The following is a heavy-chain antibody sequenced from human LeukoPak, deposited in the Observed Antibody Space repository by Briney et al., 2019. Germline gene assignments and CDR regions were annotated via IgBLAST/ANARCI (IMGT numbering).Heavy chain of an antibody. CDR2: ISHTGST. Sequence: PSETLSLTCAVYGGSFSGYYWSWIRQPPGKGLEWIREISHTGSTNYNPSLKSRVTISLDTSKKQFSLKLSSVTAADTAVYYCARRAHSYGYALDYWGQGTLVTVSS. CDR1: GGSFSGYY. J-gene: IGHJ4*02. CDR3: ARRAHSYGYALDY. V-gene: IGHV4-34*01. D-gene: IGHD5-18*01.